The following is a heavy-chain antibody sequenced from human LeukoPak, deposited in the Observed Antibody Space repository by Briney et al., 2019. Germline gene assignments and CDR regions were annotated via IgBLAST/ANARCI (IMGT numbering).Heavy chain of an antibody. CDR2: IHYIGAT. CDR3: ARGVYIAAAQYAY. CDR1: GGSISSSDCC. Sequence: SETLSLTCTISGGSISSSDCCWGWIRQPPGKGLEWIGSIHYIGATYYYPSLKSRVTISVDTSKNQFSLKLSSVTAADTAVYYCARGVYIAAAQYAYWGQGTLVTVSS. V-gene: IGHV4-39*07. J-gene: IGHJ4*02. D-gene: IGHD6-13*01.